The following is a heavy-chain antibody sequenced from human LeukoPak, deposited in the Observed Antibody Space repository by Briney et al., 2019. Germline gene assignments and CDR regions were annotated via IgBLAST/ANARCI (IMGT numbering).Heavy chain of an antibody. CDR2: IREDGGHT. D-gene: IGHD1-1*01. CDR1: GFTFTNHW. J-gene: IGHJ3*02. Sequence: GGSLRLSCVTSGFTFTNHWMSWVRQAPGKGLEWVANIREDGGHTNYVDSVKGRFTISRDNAKNTVYLQMDSLRVEDTALYYCVRDDPGVQQERRLSPFDIWGQGTMVTVSS. CDR3: VRDDPGVQQERRLSPFDI. V-gene: IGHV3-7*03.